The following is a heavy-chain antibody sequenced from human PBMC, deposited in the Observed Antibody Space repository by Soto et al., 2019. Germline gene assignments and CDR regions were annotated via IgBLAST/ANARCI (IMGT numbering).Heavy chain of an antibody. CDR3: TIAGRYYYGSGPFY. CDR1: GFSFSSYS. CDR2: ISSSSSTI. Sequence: PGESLKISCAASGFSFSSYSMNWVRQAPGKGLEWVSYISSSSSTIYYADSVKGRFTISRDNAKNSLYLQMNSLRDEDTAVYYCTIAGRYYYGSGPFYWGQGTLVTVSS. D-gene: IGHD3-10*01. V-gene: IGHV3-48*02. J-gene: IGHJ4*02.